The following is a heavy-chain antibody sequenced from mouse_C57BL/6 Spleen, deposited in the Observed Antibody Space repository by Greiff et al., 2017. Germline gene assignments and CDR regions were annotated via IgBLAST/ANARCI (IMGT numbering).Heavy chain of an antibody. CDR2: IYPRSGNT. V-gene: IGHV1-81*01. Sequence: QVQLKESGAELARPGASVKLSCKASGYTFTSYGISWVKQRTGQGLEWIGEIYPRSGNTYYNEKFKGKATLTADKSSSTAYMELRSLTSEDSAVYFCAPIDGKKTPLTDWGQGTTLTVSS. CDR3: APIDGKKTPLTD. CDR1: GYTFTSYG. J-gene: IGHJ2*01. D-gene: IGHD2-1*01.